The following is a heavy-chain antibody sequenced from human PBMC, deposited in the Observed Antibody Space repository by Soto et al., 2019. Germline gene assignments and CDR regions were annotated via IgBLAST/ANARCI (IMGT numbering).Heavy chain of an antibody. Sequence: GGSLRLSCSASGFAFSSYAMHWLRQAPGKGLEWVEVISYDGSNKYYADSVKGRLTISRDNSKNTLYLQMNSLRAEETAVYCCARVHTGMLPYDCCGQGSLVTIAS. J-gene: IGHJ4*02. V-gene: IGHV3-30-3*01. CDR3: ARVHTGMLPYDC. CDR2: ISYDGSNK. CDR1: GFAFSSYA. D-gene: IGHD2-8*01.